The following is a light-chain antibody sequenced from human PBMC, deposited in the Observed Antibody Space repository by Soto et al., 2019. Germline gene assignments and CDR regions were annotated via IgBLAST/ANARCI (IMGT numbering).Light chain of an antibody. Sequence: QSALTQFPSASGSPGQSVTISCTGTSSDVGGYNYVSWYQHHPGKAPKLMIYEVSKRPSGVPDRFSGSKSGNTASLTVSGLQAEDEADYYCNSYAGSNNLVFCGGTKLTVL. J-gene: IGLJ3*02. CDR3: NSYAGSNNLV. CDR2: EVS. V-gene: IGLV2-8*01. CDR1: SSDVGGYNY.